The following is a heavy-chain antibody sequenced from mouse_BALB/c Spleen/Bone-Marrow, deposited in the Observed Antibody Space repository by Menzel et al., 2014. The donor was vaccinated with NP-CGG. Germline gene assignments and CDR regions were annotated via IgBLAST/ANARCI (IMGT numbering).Heavy chain of an antibody. V-gene: IGHV1-26*01. CDR3: ARNYGSSYPFAY. CDR2: VNPNNGGT. CDR1: GYSFTGYY. J-gene: IGHJ3*01. Sequence: EVQLQQSGPELVKPGASVKISCKASGYSFTGYYMHWAKQSHGKSLEWIGRVNPNNGGTSYNQKFKGKAILTVDKSSSTAYMELRSLTSEDSAVYYCARNYGSSYPFAYWGQGTLVTVSA. D-gene: IGHD1-1*01.